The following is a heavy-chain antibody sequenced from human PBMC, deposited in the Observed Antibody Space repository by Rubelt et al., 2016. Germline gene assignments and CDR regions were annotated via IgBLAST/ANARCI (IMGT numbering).Heavy chain of an antibody. CDR1: GGSISSYY. V-gene: IGHV4-59*01. J-gene: IGHJ5*02. CDR3: AREGGWLQLRWWFDP. D-gene: IGHD5-24*01. CDR2: IYYSGST. Sequence: QVQLQESGPGLVKPSETLSLTCTVSGGSISSYYWSWIRQPPGKGLEWIGYIYYSGSTNYNPPLKGRGTICVETSKNQVSLKLGSGTAAETAGDYGAREGGWLQLRWWFDPWGQGTLVTVSS.